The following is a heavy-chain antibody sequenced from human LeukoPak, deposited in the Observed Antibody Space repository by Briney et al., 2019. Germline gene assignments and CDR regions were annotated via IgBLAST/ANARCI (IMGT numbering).Heavy chain of an antibody. CDR1: GFTFSSYG. CDR3: AKAQGYATSSSPFDY. Sequence: PGGSLRLSCEASGFTFSSYGMHWVRQAPGKGLEWVAFIRYDGSSKYYADSVRGRFTISRDNSKNTLYLQMNSLRVEDVALYYCAKAQGYATSSSPFDYWGQGTLVTVSS. V-gene: IGHV3-30*02. J-gene: IGHJ4*02. CDR2: IRYDGSSK. D-gene: IGHD6-6*01.